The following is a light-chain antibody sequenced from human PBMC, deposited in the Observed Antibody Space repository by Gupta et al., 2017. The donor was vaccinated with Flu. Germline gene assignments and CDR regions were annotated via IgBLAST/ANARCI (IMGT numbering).Light chain of an antibody. V-gene: IGLV1-51*02. CDR1: SSNMGDKY. CDR3: ATWDNSLSAWV. CDR2: DDS. J-gene: IGLJ3*02. Sequence: QSVLTQPPSVSAAPWQKVTISCSGSSSNMGDKYVAWYKKLPGAAPKLLIYDDSKRPSGIPDRFSGSKSGTSATLAINGLQTGDEDDYYCATWDNSLSAWVFGGGTKLTVL.